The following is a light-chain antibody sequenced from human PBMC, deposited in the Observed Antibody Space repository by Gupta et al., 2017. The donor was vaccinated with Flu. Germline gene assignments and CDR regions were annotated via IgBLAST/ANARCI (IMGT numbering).Light chain of an antibody. CDR2: EVS. Sequence: IVMTQTPLSLSVTPGQSASISCKSSQSLPYVDGKTYVSWYRQKAGQPPQLLIYEVSNRFSGVPDRFSGSGSGTDFTLKISRVEADDVCVYYCMQDMHLRTFGQGTKVEIK. J-gene: IGKJ1*01. CDR3: MQDMHLRT. V-gene: IGKV2-29*03. CDR1: QSLPYVDGKTY.